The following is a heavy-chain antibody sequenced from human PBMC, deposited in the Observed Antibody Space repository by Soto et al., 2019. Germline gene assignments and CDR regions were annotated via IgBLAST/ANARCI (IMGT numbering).Heavy chain of an antibody. CDR1: GGSISSCDYY. CDR3: ARLGGYLTSYYYYGMDV. J-gene: IGHJ6*02. CDR2: IYYSGST. V-gene: IGHV4-30-4*01. Sequence: SETLSLTCTVSGGSISSCDYYWSWIRQPPGKGLEWIGYIYYSGSTYYNPSLKSRVTISVDTSKNQFSLKLSSVTAADTAVYYCARLGGYLTSYYYYGMDVWGQGTTVTVSS. D-gene: IGHD3-22*01.